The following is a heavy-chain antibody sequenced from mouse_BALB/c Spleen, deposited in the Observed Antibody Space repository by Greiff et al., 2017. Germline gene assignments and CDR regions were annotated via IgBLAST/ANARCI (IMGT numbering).Heavy chain of an antibody. CDR2: IYPGDGDT. J-gene: IGHJ3*01. D-gene: IGHD2-10*02. Sequence: QVHVKQSGAELVRPGSSVKISCKASGYAFSSYWMNWVKQRPGQGLEWIGQIYPGDGDTNYNGKFKGKATLTADKSSSTAYMQLSSLTSEDSAVYFCARGYGNYWFAYWGQGTLVTVSA. V-gene: IGHV1-80*01. CDR1: GYAFSSYW. CDR3: ARGYGNYWFAY.